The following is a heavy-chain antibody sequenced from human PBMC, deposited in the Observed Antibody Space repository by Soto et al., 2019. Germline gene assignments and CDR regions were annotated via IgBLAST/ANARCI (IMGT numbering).Heavy chain of an antibody. D-gene: IGHD1-26*01. Sequence: SETLSLTCAVYGGSFSGYYWSLIRQPPGKGLEWIGEINHSGSTNYNPSLKSRVTISVDTSKKQFSLKLSSVTAADTAVYYCARRPQELPHFDYWCQGKVVAVSS. V-gene: IGHV4-34*01. CDR3: ARRPQELPHFDY. J-gene: IGHJ4*02. CDR1: GGSFSGYY. CDR2: INHSGST.